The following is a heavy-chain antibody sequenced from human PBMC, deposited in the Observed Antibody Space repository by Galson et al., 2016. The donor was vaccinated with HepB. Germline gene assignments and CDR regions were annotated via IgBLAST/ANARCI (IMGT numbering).Heavy chain of an antibody. D-gene: IGHD6-13*01. CDR3: ARVGRGYSSSWYYLNWFGP. Sequence: SVKVSCKASGYTFTSYDINWVRQVTGQGLEWMGWVSPNSGNTGYAQKFQGRVTMTRNTSISTAYMELSSLRSEDTAVYYCARVGRGYSSSWYYLNWFGPWGQGTLVTVSS. J-gene: IGHJ5*02. V-gene: IGHV1-8*01. CDR2: VSPNSGNT. CDR1: GYTFTSYD.